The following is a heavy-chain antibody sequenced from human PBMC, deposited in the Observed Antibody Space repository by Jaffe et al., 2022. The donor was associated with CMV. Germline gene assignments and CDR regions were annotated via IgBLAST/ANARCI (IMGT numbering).Heavy chain of an antibody. J-gene: IGHJ4*02. Sequence: EVQLVESGGGLVQPGGSLRLSCAASGFTFSSYEMNWVRQAPGKGLEWVSYISSSGSTIYYADSVKGRFTISRDNAKNSLYLQMNSLRAEDTAVYYCASFVYDFWSGYYGEEDYVSDYYFDYWGQGTLVTVSS. CDR3: ASFVYDFWSGYYGEEDYVSDYYFDY. CDR2: ISSSGSTI. D-gene: IGHD3-3*01. CDR1: GFTFSSYE. V-gene: IGHV3-48*03.